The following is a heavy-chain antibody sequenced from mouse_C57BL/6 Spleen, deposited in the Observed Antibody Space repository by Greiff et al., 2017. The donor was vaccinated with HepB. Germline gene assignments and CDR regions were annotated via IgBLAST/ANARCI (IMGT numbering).Heavy chain of an antibody. D-gene: IGHD1-1*01. Sequence: QVQLKQPGAELVMPGASVKLSCKASGYTFTSYWMHWVKQRPGQGLEWIGEIDPSDSYTNYNQKFKGKSTLTVDKSSSTAYMQLSSLTSEDSAVYYWARTYYGSSFYFDYWGQGTTLTVSS. V-gene: IGHV1-69*01. CDR3: ARTYYGSSFYFDY. J-gene: IGHJ2*01. CDR1: GYTFTSYW. CDR2: IDPSDSYT.